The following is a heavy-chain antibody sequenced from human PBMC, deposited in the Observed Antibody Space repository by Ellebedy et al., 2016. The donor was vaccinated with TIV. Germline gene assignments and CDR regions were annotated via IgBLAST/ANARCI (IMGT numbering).Heavy chain of an antibody. V-gene: IGHV1-69*13. CDR2: IIPIFGTA. J-gene: IGHJ4*02. CDR3: ARAIWFGELLPGY. D-gene: IGHD3-10*01. CDR1: GGTFSSYA. Sequence: SVKVSXKASGGTFSSYAISWVRQAPGQGLEWMGGIIPIFGTANYAQKFQGRVTITADESTSTAYMELSSLRSEDTAVYYCARAIWFGELLPGYWGQGTLVTVSS.